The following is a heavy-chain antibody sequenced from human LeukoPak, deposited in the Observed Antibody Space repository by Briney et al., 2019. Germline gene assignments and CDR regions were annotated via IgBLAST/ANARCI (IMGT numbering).Heavy chain of an antibody. D-gene: IGHD7-27*01. Sequence: GGSLRLSCTVSGFTFSSYRMSWVRQAPGKGLEWVSNINKSRSDKTYVDSVKGRFTVSRDNAKKSLYLQMNSLRAEDPAVYYCDDRELIPGEDYFDYWGQGTLVSVSS. CDR2: INKSRSDK. V-gene: IGHV3-7*01. CDR1: GFTFSSYR. CDR3: DDRELIPGEDYFDY. J-gene: IGHJ4*02.